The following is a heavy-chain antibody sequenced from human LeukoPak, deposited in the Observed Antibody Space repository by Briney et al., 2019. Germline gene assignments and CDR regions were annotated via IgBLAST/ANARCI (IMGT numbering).Heavy chain of an antibody. CDR3: ARDHWYLSKRRRESAAGLPDY. J-gene: IGHJ4*02. CDR1: GYTFTGYY. Sequence: ASVKVSCKASGYTFTGYYMHWVRQAPGQGLEWMGWINPNSGGTNYAQKFQGRVTMTRDTSISTAYMELSRLRSDDTAVYYCARDHWYLSKRRRESAAGLPDYWGQGTLVTVSS. V-gene: IGHV1-2*02. CDR2: INPNSGGT. D-gene: IGHD6-13*01.